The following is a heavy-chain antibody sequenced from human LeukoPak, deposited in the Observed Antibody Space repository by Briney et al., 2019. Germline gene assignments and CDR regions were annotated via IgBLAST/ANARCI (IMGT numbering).Heavy chain of an antibody. V-gene: IGHV1-2*02. CDR1: GYTFTGYY. CDR3: ARVPRCGSGGSCPFQTYYYYGMDV. CDR2: INPNSGGT. Sequence: SVTVSCQASGYTFTGYYMHWVRQAPGQGLEWMGWINPNSGGTNYAQKFQGRVIMTRDTSISTAYMELSRLRSDDTAVYYCARVPRCGSGGSCPFQTYYYYGMDVWGQGTTVTVSS. D-gene: IGHD2-15*01. J-gene: IGHJ6*02.